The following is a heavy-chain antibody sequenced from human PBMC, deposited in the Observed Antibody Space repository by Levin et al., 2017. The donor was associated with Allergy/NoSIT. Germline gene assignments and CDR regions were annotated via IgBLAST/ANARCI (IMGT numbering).Heavy chain of an antibody. Sequence: GESLKISCEGSGYSFTSYWIAWVRQMPGKGLEWMGIIFPGDSHTIYGPSFQGRVTMSVDKSISTAYLWWSSLRASDTAMYYCARIEDSGSHTYPWDYGMDGWGQGTTVTVSS. CDR2: IFPGDSHT. CDR1: GYSFTSYW. J-gene: IGHJ6*02. D-gene: IGHD1-26*01. V-gene: IGHV5-51*01. CDR3: ARIEDSGSHTYPWDYGMDG.